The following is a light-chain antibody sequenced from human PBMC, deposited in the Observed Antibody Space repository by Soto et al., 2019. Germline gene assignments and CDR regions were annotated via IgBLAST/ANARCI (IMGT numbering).Light chain of an antibody. CDR2: DVI. CDR1: SSDVGAYNY. Sequence: QSALTQPASVSGSPGQSITISCTGTSSDVGAYNYVSWYQQHPGKVPKLIIYDVITWPSGVSSRFSGSKSVNTASLTISGLQAEDDADYYCTSYTSSVTLVFGGGTKLTVL. CDR3: TSYTSSVTLV. J-gene: IGLJ3*02. V-gene: IGLV2-14*01.